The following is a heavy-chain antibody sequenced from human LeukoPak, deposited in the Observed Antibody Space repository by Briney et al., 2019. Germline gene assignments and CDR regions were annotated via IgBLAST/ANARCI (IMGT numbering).Heavy chain of an antibody. CDR2: IYYSGST. D-gene: IGHD5-12*01. CDR3: ARRGFSGSTWYFDL. Sequence: SETLSLTCTVSGGSISSSGYYWGWIRQPPGEGLEWIGTIYYSGSTYSNPSLKSRVTISLDTSTNQFSLKVNSVTAADTAVHYCARRGFSGSTWYFDLWGRGTLVTVSS. CDR1: GGSISSSGYY. J-gene: IGHJ2*01. V-gene: IGHV4-39*01.